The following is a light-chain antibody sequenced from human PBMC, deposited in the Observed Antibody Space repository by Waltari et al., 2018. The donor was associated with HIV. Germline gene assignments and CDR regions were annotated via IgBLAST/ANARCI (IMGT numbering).Light chain of an antibody. CDR1: PTNIAALY. J-gene: IGLJ3*02. CDR2: ENN. V-gene: IGLV1-51*02. Sequence: QSVSTQPPPVSAAPGQKVTFSCSGSPTNIAALYVSWYRQLPGTAPKLLIYENNKRPSGIPDRFSGSKSGTSATLGITGLQTGDEADYYCGTWDSNLSAWVFGGGTKLTVL. CDR3: GTWDSNLSAWV.